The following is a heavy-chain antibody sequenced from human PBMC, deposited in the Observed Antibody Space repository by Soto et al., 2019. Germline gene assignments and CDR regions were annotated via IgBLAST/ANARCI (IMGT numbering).Heavy chain of an antibody. J-gene: IGHJ4*02. CDR3: ARGGVMGSTFDY. Sequence: QVQLVESGGGVVQPGRSLRLSCAASGFTFSSYGRHWVRQAPGKGLEWVAVIWYDGSNKYYADSVKGRYTISRDNSTNTLYLHMNSLRAEDTAVYYWARGGVMGSTFDYWGQGTLVTVSA. V-gene: IGHV3-33*01. CDR1: GFTFSSYG. CDR2: IWYDGSNK. D-gene: IGHD1-26*01.